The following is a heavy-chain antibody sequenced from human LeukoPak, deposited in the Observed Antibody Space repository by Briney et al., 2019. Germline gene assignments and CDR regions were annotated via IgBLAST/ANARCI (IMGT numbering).Heavy chain of an antibody. D-gene: IGHD3-3*01. CDR1: GYTLTELS. J-gene: IGHJ3*02. CDR2: FDPEDGET. Sequence: GASVKVSCKVSGYTLTELSMHWVRQAPGKGLEWMGGFDPEDGETIYAQKFQGRVTMTEDTSTDTAYMELSSLRSEDTAVYYRATSRSRFLEWANAFDIWGQGTMVTVSS. CDR3: ATSRSRFLEWANAFDI. V-gene: IGHV1-24*01.